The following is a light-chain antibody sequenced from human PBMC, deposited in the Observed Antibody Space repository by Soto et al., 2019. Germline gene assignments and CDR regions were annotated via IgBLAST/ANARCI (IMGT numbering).Light chain of an antibody. J-gene: IGLJ1*01. Sequence: QSALTQPASESGSPGQSITISCTGTSSDVGGYNYVSWYQLHPGKAPKLMVYEVSNRPSGVSNRFSGSKSGNTASLTISGLQAEDEADYCCSSYTSSTAYVFGTGTKVTVL. V-gene: IGLV2-14*01. CDR1: SSDVGGYNY. CDR3: SSYTSSTAYV. CDR2: EVS.